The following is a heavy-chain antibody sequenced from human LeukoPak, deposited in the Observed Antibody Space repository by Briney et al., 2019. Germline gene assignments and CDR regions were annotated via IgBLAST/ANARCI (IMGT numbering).Heavy chain of an antibody. V-gene: IGHV1-8*01. J-gene: IGHJ4*02. CDR1: GYTFTSYD. Sequence: ASVKVSCKASGYTFTSYDINWVRQATGQGLEWMGWMNPNSGNTGYAQKFQGRVTMTEDTSTDTAYMELSSLRSEDTAVYYCATGGYYDTSGAYWGQGTLVTVSS. CDR3: ATGGYYDTSGAY. CDR2: MNPNSGNT. D-gene: IGHD3-22*01.